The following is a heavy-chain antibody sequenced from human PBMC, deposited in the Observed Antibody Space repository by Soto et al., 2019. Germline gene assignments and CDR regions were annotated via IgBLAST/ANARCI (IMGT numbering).Heavy chain of an antibody. CDR2: TSYDGRHT. D-gene: IGHD3-10*01. CDR1: GFTFSEYG. CDR3: AKTRNSVINYNYYDNMDV. J-gene: IGHJ6*02. Sequence: QVQLVESGGGVVQPGGSLRLTCAASGFTFSEYGIPWVRQAPGKGLEWVAITSYDGRHTSYVDSVKGRFTISRDNSGNTAFLEMNRLRVEDRAVYYCAKTRNSVINYNYYDNMDVWGQGTTVTVSS. V-gene: IGHV3-30*18.